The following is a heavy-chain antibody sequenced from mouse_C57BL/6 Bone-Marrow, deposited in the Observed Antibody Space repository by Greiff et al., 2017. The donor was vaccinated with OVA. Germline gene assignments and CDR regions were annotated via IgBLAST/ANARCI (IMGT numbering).Heavy chain of an antibody. Sequence: QVQLQQPGAELVKPGASVKLSCKASGYTFTSYWMHWVKQRPGQGLEWIGMIPPNSGSTNYNEKFKSKATLTVDKSSSTAYMQLSSLTSEDSAVYDCAREFYYGNYEGFAYWGQGTLVTVSA. D-gene: IGHD2-1*01. V-gene: IGHV1-64*01. J-gene: IGHJ3*01. CDR2: IPPNSGST. CDR3: AREFYYGNYEGFAY. CDR1: GYTFTSYW.